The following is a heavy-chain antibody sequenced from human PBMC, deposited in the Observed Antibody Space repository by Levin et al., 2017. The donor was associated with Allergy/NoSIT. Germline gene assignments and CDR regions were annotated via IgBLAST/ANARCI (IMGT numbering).Heavy chain of an antibody. Sequence: PGGSLRLSCAASGFTFSRSGMHWVRQAPGKGLEWVAVILYDGSNKDYADSVKGRFTISRDNSKNTLYLQMNSLRAEDTAVYYCATGDDVTIEYWGQGTLVTVSS. J-gene: IGHJ4*02. CDR2: ILYDGSNK. CDR3: ATGDDVTIEY. CDR1: GFTFSRSG. V-gene: IGHV3-30*03. D-gene: IGHD4-17*01.